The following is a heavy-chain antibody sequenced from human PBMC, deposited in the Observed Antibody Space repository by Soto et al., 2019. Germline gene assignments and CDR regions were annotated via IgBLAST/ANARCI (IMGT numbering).Heavy chain of an antibody. J-gene: IGHJ6*02. CDR1: GFTFSSYA. CDR3: AKGGSTGRWPYYYGMDG. V-gene: IGHV3-23*01. D-gene: IGHD2-2*01. Sequence: EVQLLESGGGLVQPGGSLRLSCAASGFTFSSYAMSWVRQAPGKGLEWVSAISGSGGSTYYADSVKGRFTISRDNSKNTLYLQMRSLRAEDTAVYYCAKGGSTGRWPYYYGMDGWGQGTTVTVSS. CDR2: ISGSGGST.